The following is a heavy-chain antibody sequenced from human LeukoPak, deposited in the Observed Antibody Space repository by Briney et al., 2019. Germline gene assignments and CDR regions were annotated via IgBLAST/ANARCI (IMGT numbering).Heavy chain of an antibody. CDR2: TYYRSKWYN. J-gene: IGHJ4*02. CDR3: ARGQGVAVAGTPYYFDY. Sequence: SQTLSLTCAISGDSLSSNSAAWNWIRQSPSRGLEWLGRTYYRSKWYNDYAVSVKSPITINTDTSKNQFSLQLSSVTPEDTAVYYCARGQGVAVAGTPYYFDYWGQGTLVTVSS. D-gene: IGHD6-19*01. V-gene: IGHV6-1*01. CDR1: GDSLSSNSAA.